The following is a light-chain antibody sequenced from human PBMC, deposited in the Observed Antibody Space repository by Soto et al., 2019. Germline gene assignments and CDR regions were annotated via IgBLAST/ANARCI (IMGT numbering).Light chain of an antibody. CDR1: QGMANY. J-gene: IGKJ3*01. Sequence: DIQMTQSPPSLSASVGDRVIITCRQSQGMANYLNWYQQKPGKVPKLLIYAASTLQSGVPSRFSASGSETDFTLTISSLQPEDFATYYCQQSYTTLFTFGPGTKVDLK. V-gene: IGKV1-39*01. CDR2: AAS. CDR3: QQSYTTLFT.